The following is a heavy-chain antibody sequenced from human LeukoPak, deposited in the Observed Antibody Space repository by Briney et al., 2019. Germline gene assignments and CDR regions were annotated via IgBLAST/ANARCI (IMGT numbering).Heavy chain of an antibody. Sequence: GASVKVSCKASGYTFTGYYMHWVRQAPGQGLEWMGWINPNSGGTNYAQKFLGRVTMTRDTSISAAYMELSRLRSDDTAVYYCARGPHWDPHFDYWGQGTLVTVSS. CDR3: ARGPHWDPHFDY. V-gene: IGHV1-2*02. CDR2: INPNSGGT. J-gene: IGHJ4*02. D-gene: IGHD7-27*01. CDR1: GYTFTGYY.